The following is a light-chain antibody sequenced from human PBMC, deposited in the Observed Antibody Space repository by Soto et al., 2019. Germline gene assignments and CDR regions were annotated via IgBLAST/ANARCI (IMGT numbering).Light chain of an antibody. CDR1: QTISNS. Sequence: IQRTQSPSTLSGSLGDRGTLTCRARQTISNSLAWSPQKPGKAPKLLIYKASRLQSGVLSRFSGSGSGTEFTLTIRSLQPDDLATYYCPQYNTTFGQGTNVYIK. CDR3: PQYNTT. CDR2: KAS. V-gene: IGKV1-5*03. J-gene: IGKJ2*01.